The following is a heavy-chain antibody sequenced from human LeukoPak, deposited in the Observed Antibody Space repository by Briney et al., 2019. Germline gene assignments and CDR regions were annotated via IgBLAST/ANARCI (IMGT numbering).Heavy chain of an antibody. D-gene: IGHD3-10*01. CDR2: IHYDGARS. J-gene: IGHJ4*02. Sequence: PGGSLRLSCAASGFTFSGYGMHWVRQAPGKGLEWVAFIHYDGARSYYADSVKGRFTISRDNSRNTPYLQMNSLRPEDTAVYYCAKAIWVAATSSWFCLDYWGQGTLVTVSS. V-gene: IGHV3-30*02. CDR3: AKAIWVAATSSWFCLDY. CDR1: GFTFSGYG.